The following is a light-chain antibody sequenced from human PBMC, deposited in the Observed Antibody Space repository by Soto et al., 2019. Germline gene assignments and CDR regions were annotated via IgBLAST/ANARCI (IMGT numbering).Light chain of an antibody. V-gene: IGKV3-11*01. CDR2: DAS. J-gene: IGKJ4*01. CDR3: QHRSEWPLT. CDR1: QSVSSY. Sequence: EIVLTQFPATLSLSPGERATLSCRASQSVSSYLAWYQQRPGQAPRLLIYDASNRATGIPARFTGSGSGTDFTLTISSLEPEDFAVYYCQHRSEWPLTFGGGTKMEIK.